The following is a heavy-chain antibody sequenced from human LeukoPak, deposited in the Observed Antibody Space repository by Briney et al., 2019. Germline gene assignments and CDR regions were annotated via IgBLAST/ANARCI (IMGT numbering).Heavy chain of an antibody. CDR3: ARTAIAAAGTALGY. Sequence: RGSLRLSCAASGFTFSSYSMNWVCQAPGKGLEWVSSISSSSSYIYYADSVKGRFTISRDNAKNSLYLQMNSLRAEDTAVYYCARTAIAAAGTALGYWGQGTLVTVSS. V-gene: IGHV3-21*01. CDR1: GFTFSSYS. D-gene: IGHD6-13*01. CDR2: ISSSSSYI. J-gene: IGHJ4*02.